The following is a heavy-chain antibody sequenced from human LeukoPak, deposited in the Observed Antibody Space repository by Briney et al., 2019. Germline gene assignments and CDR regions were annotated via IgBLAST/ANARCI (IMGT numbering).Heavy chain of an antibody. Sequence: SETLSLTCAVYGWSFNDHYWNWIRQPPGKGLEWIGEINARGDTNFNPSLKSRVTVSVDTSKNQFSLTLTSMIAADTAVYYCARGQVPAARGYNWFDPWGQGTLVTVSS. CDR3: ARGQVPAARGYNWFDP. D-gene: IGHD2-2*01. V-gene: IGHV4-34*01. J-gene: IGHJ5*02. CDR1: GWSFNDHY. CDR2: INARGDT.